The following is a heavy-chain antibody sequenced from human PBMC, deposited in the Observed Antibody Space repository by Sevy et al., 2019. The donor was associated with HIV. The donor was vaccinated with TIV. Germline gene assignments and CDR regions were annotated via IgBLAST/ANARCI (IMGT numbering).Heavy chain of an antibody. CDR3: AINATDYNSSCVWFDT. CDR1: GGSISSGNYY. J-gene: IGHJ5*02. D-gene: IGHD3-10*01. Sequence: SETLSLTCTVSGGSISSGNYYWHWIRQPPGKGLERIGYISYTGNTYYNPSLKSPVTISVDTSNNQFSLRLTSVTAAEMAVYYCAINATDYNSSCVWFDTWGEGTLVTVSS. CDR2: ISYTGNT. V-gene: IGHV4-30-4*02.